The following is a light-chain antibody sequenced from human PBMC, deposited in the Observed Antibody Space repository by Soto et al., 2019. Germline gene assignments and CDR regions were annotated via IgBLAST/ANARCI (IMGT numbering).Light chain of an antibody. V-gene: IGLV2-18*02. CDR2: EVT. Sequence: QSALTQPPSLSGSPGQSVTISCTGTSSDIGRFNRVSWYQQPPGAAPKLIIYEVTNRPSGVPDRFSGSRSGNTASLTISGLQAEDEADYFCCSYTSTSTLVFGGGTKLTVL. CDR3: CSYTSTSTLV. CDR1: SSDIGRFNR. J-gene: IGLJ2*01.